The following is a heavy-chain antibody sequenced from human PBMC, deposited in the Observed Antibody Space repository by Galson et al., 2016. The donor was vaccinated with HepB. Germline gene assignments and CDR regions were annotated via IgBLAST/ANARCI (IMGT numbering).Heavy chain of an antibody. V-gene: IGHV4-59*02. J-gene: IGHJ4*02. CDR1: DGSVSDFY. CDR2: IYHSGST. Sequence: SETLSLTCSVTDGSVSDFYCNWIRQPPGKGLEWIGYIYHSGSTNYSPSLKSRITISADTSKNQFSLKLRSATAADTAVYYCAVLGKPGQWLHWGQGTLVTVSS. CDR3: AVLGKPGQWLH. D-gene: IGHD6-19*01.